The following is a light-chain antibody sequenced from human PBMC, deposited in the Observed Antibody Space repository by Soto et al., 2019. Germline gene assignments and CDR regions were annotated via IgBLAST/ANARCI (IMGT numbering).Light chain of an antibody. CDR2: AAS. CDR3: QQANSFPLT. V-gene: IGKV1-12*01. J-gene: IGKJ4*01. CDR1: QDISSW. Sequence: DIQMTQSPSSVSASVGDRVTITCRASQDISSWLAWYQQKPGKAHKLLIYAASSLHSGVPARFSGSDSGTDFTLTISSVQPEDSATYYCQQANSFPLTFGGGTKVEI.